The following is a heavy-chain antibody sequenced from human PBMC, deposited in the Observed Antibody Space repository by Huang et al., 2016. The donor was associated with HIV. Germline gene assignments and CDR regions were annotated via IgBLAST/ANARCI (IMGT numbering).Heavy chain of an antibody. CDR2: SKSDGSST. CDR3: ARGSRQGKYYYGSGTAY. J-gene: IGHJ4*02. Sequence: EVQLVESGGGLVQPGGSLRLSCAASGFTFSSYWMHWVRQVPGKGRVWVSNSKSDGSSTSYADSVKGRFTISRDNAKNTLYLQMNSLRAEDTAVYYCARGSRQGKYYYGSGTAYWGQGTLVTVSS. D-gene: IGHD3-10*01. CDR1: GFTFSSYW. V-gene: IGHV3-74*01.